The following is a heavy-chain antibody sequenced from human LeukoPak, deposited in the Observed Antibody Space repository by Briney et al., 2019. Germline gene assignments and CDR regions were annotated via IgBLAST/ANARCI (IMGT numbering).Heavy chain of an antibody. Sequence: GGSLRLSCAASGFTFSSYSMNWIRQAPGKGLEWVSSISSSTSYIYYADSVKGRFTISKDNAKNSLYLQMNSLRAEDTAVYYCARAGGSTVSHSDCWGQGTLVTVSS. J-gene: IGHJ4*02. CDR2: ISSSTSYI. CDR1: GFTFSSYS. V-gene: IGHV3-21*01. D-gene: IGHD4-17*01. CDR3: ARAGGSTVSHSDC.